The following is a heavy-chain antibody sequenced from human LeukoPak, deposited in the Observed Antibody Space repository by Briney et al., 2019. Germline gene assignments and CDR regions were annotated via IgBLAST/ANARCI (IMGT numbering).Heavy chain of an antibody. D-gene: IGHD3-22*01. CDR2: IKQDGSEK. Sequence: GGSLRLSCAASGFTFSNYWMTWVRQAPGKGLEWVANIKQDGSEKYYVDSVRGRFTISRDNAKNSLYLQMNSLRAEDTAVYYCVREGYYDSSGYLGVFDYWGQGTLVTVSS. J-gene: IGHJ4*02. V-gene: IGHV3-7*01. CDR3: VREGYYDSSGYLGVFDY. CDR1: GFTFSNYW.